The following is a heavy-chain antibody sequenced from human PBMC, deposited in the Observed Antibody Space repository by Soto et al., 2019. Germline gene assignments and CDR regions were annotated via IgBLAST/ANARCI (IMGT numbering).Heavy chain of an antibody. D-gene: IGHD3-22*01. CDR2: INHSGST. CDR1: GWYFSGYY. CDR3: AGGVQHSSGYYYGHNWFDP. J-gene: IGHJ5*02. Sequence: AEILCRNCDVAGWYFSGYYWRWIRQPPGKGLEWIGEINHSGSTNYNPSLKSRVTISVYTSKNQYSLKLSSVTAEDTAVYYRAGGVQHSSGYYYGHNWFDPWGKGTLVTVSS. V-gene: IGHV4-34*01.